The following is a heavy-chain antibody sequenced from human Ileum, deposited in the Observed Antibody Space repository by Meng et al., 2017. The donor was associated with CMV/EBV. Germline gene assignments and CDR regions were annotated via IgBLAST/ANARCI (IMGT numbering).Heavy chain of an antibody. D-gene: IGHD2-2*01. V-gene: IGHV4-39*07. CDR3: AADCSSTSCYPGPLDP. CDR2: IYYSGST. CDR1: SISSSSYS. Sequence: SISSSSYSWGWIRRPPGKGLEWIGSIYYSGSTYYNPSLKSRVTISVDTSKNQFSMKLSSVTAADTAVYYCAADCSSTSCYPGPLDPWGQGTLVTVSS. J-gene: IGHJ5*02.